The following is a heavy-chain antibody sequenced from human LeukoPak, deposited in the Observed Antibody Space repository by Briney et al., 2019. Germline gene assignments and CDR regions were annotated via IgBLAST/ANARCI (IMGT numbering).Heavy chain of an antibody. D-gene: IGHD3-22*01. CDR1: GFTFSSYA. J-gene: IGHJ4*02. CDR3: AKVLSGGSSGYLDY. CDR2: ISGSGGST. V-gene: IGHV3-23*01. Sequence: GGSLRLSCAASGFTFSSYAMSRVRQAPGKGLEWVSAISGSGGSTYYADSVKGRFTISRDNSKNTLYLQMNSLRAEGTAVYYCAKVLSGGSSGYLDYWGQGTLVTVSS.